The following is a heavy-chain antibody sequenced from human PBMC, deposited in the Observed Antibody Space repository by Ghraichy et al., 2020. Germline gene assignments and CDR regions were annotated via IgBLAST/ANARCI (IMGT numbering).Heavy chain of an antibody. J-gene: IGHJ4*02. CDR3: ASSAVTYYGTALDY. CDR2: INIDESCA. CDR1: GFTFTDYW. V-gene: IGHV3-74*01. Sequence: GGSLRLSCAASGFTFTDYWMHWVRQAPGKGLVWVSRINIDESCATYADSVKGRFTISRDNAKNTLFLQMNSLRVDDTAVYYCASSAVTYYGTALDYWGQGNLVTVSS. D-gene: IGHD1-26*01.